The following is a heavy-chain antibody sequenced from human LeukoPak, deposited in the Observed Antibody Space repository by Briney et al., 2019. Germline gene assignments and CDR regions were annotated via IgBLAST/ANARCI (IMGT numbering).Heavy chain of an antibody. CDR1: GGSISSYY. D-gene: IGHD1-26*01. CDR2: IYYSGST. V-gene: IGHV4-59*01. J-gene: IGHJ4*02. CDR3: ARGSYMPLYVWELPLDY. Sequence: SETLSLTCTVSGGSISSYYWSWIRQPPGKGLEWIGYIYYSGSTYYNPSLRSRVTISVDTSKNQFSLKLSSVTAADTAVYYCARGSYMPLYVWELPLDYWGQGTLVTISS.